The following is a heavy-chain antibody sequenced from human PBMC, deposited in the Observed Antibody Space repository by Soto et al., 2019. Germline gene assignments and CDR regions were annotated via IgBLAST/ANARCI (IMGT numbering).Heavy chain of an antibody. CDR2: IIPIFGTA. D-gene: IGHD6-13*01. Sequence: ASVKVSCKASGGTFSSYAISWVRQAPGQGLEWMGGIIPIFGTANYAQKFQGRVTITADKSTSTAYMELSSLRSEDTAVYYCATQPWMIAAADWFGPWGQGTLVTVSS. V-gene: IGHV1-69*06. CDR3: ATQPWMIAAADWFGP. J-gene: IGHJ5*02. CDR1: GGTFSSYA.